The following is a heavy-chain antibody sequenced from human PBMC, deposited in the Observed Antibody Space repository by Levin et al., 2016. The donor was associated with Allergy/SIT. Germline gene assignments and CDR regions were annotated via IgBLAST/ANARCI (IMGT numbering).Heavy chain of an antibody. CDR3: ARRACSSTSCYIQGWGDWFDP. D-gene: IGHD2-2*02. J-gene: IGHJ5*02. CDR2: IYPGDSDT. V-gene: IGHV5-51*01. Sequence: GESLKISCKGSGYSFTSYWIGWVRQMPGKGLEWMGTIYPGDSDTRYSPSFQGQVTISADKSISTAYLQWSSLKASDTAMYYCARRACSSTSCYIQGWGDWFDPWGQGTLVTVSS. CDR1: GYSFTSYW.